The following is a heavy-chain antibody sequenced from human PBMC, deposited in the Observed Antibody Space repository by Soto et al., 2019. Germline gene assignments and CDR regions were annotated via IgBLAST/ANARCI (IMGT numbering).Heavy chain of an antibody. CDR2: INPDSGAT. Sequence: ASVKVSCKASGYTFTTYYIHWVRQAPGQGLEWMAWINPDSGATYSAPKFQGRVTVTSDTSISTAYMELRSLRSDDTAVYYCARSAPFDIYAITPVEFWGQGALVTVSS. V-gene: IGHV1-2*02. D-gene: IGHD3-9*01. CDR1: GYTFTTYY. J-gene: IGHJ4*02. CDR3: ARSAPFDIYAITPVEF.